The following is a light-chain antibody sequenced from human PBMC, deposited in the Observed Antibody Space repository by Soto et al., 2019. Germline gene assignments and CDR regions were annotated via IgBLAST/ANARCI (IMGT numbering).Light chain of an antibody. Sequence: QSVLTQPASVSGSPGQSITISCTGTTSDVGGSNYVSWFQHHPGKAPKLVIFEVSNRPSGVSNRISGSKSGNTASLTISGLQAEDEADYYCSSYATGSNSPYAFGTGTRSPS. CDR2: EVS. V-gene: IGLV2-14*01. CDR3: SSYATGSNSPYA. CDR1: TSDVGGSNY. J-gene: IGLJ1*01.